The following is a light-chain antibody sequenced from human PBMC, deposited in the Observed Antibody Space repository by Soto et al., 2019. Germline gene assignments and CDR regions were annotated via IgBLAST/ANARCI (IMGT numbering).Light chain of an antibody. Sequence: DIQMTQSPSTLSASVGDRVTITCRASQSISSWLAWYQQKPGKAPKLLIYDASSLESGVPSRFSGSGSGTEFTLPISSLQPDDFATYYCKQYNSYSWTFGQGTKVEIK. CDR3: KQYNSYSWT. V-gene: IGKV1-5*01. J-gene: IGKJ1*01. CDR2: DAS. CDR1: QSISSW.